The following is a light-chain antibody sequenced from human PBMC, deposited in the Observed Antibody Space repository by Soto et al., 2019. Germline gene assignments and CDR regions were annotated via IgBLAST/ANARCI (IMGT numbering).Light chain of an antibody. V-gene: IGKV1-33*01. CDR2: DAS. J-gene: IGKJ5*01. Sequence: DIQMTQSPSSLSASVGDRVTVTCQASQDISNYLNWYQQEPGKAPKLLIYDASNLETGVPSRFSGSGSGTDFTFTISSLQPEDIATYYCQKYDNLPFNFGQGTRLEIK. CDR3: QKYDNLPFN. CDR1: QDISNY.